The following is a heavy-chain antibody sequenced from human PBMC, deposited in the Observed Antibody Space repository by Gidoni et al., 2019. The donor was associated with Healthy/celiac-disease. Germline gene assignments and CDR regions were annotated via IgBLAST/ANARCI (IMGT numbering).Heavy chain of an antibody. D-gene: IGHD6-6*01. CDR1: GFTFSSYA. J-gene: IGHJ4*02. Sequence: QVQLVESGGGVVQPGRSLRLSCAAHGFTFSSYAMHWVRQAPGKGLEWVAVISDDGSNKYYADSVKGRFTISRDNSKNTLYLQMNSLRAEDTAVYYCARGGSSSTPNFDYWGQGTLVTVSS. V-gene: IGHV3-30-3*01. CDR2: ISDDGSNK. CDR3: ARGGSSSTPNFDY.